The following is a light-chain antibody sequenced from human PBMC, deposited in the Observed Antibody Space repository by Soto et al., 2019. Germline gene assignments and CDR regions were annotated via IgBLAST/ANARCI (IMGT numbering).Light chain of an antibody. J-gene: IGKJ5*01. CDR3: QQRSNWPPIT. V-gene: IGKV3-11*01. CDR1: QSVSSY. Sequence: DIVMNKSPDSLAVSLGERATLSCRASQSVSSYLAWYQQKPGQAPRLLIYDASNRATGIPARFSGSGSGTDFTLTISSLEPEDFAVYYCQQRSNWPPITFGQGTRLEIK. CDR2: DAS.